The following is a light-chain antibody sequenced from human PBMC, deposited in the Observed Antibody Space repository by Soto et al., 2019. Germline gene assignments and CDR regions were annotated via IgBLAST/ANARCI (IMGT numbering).Light chain of an antibody. CDR1: SSDVGGYYC. V-gene: IGLV2-14*01. CDR2: QVS. J-gene: IGLJ1*01. Sequence: VLAQPASVSGSPGQSITISCTGTSSDVGGYYCVSWYQHHPGKAPKLMIYQVSNRPSGVSNRFSGSKSGNTASLTISGLQAEDEADYYCSSYTSSNTFYVFGTGTKV. CDR3: SSYTSSNTFYV.